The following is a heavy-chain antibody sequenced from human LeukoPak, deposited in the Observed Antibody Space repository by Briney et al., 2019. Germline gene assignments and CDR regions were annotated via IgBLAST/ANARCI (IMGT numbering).Heavy chain of an antibody. CDR3: ARDPPADY. CDR1: GFTFSTYS. J-gene: IGHJ4*02. D-gene: IGHD2-2*01. Sequence: PGGSLRLSCAASGFTFSTYSMNWVRQAPGKGLEWVSSISGTSSYIYCADSVKGRFTISRDNAKNSLYLQMNSLRAEDTAVYYCARDPPADYWGQGTLVTVSS. V-gene: IGHV3-21*01. CDR2: ISGTSSYI.